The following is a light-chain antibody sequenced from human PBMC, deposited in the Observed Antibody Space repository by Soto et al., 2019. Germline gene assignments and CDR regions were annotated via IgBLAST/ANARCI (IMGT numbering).Light chain of an antibody. CDR2: WAS. CDR3: PQYINAPWT. J-gene: IGKJ1*01. Sequence: DFVMTQSPDSLAVSLGERATINCKSSQSVLYSSNNNNYLSWYQQKPGQPPKLLIYWASTRESGVPDRFTGSGSGPDFTLTISSLQAEDVAVYYCPQYINAPWTFGQGTKVEIK. CDR1: QSVLYSSNNNNY. V-gene: IGKV4-1*01.